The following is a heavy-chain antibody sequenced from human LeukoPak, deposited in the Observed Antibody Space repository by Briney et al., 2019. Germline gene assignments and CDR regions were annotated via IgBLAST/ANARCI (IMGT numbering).Heavy chain of an antibody. Sequence: PSETLSLTCTVSGGSISSGGYYWSWIRQHPGKGLEWIGYIYYSGSTYYNPSLKSRVTISVDTSKNQFSLKLSSVTAADTAVYYCARWGRSWFDPWGQGTLVTVSS. CDR3: ARWGRSWFDP. CDR2: IYYSGST. J-gene: IGHJ5*02. V-gene: IGHV4-31*03. D-gene: IGHD3-16*01. CDR1: GGSISSGGYY.